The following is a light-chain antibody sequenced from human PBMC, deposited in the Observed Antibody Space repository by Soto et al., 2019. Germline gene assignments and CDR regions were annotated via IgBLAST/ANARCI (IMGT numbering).Light chain of an antibody. CDR1: QSVSSY. V-gene: IGKV3-11*01. CDR2: DAS. J-gene: IGKJ5*01. Sequence: EIGLTQSPGTLSLSPGERATLSCRASQSVSSYLAWYQQKPGQAPRLLIYDASNRATGIPARFSGSGSGTDFTLTISSLEPEDFAVYYCQQRSNWPVTFGQGTRLENK. CDR3: QQRSNWPVT.